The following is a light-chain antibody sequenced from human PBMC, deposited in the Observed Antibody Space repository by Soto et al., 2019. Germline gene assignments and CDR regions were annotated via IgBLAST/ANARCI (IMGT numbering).Light chain of an antibody. CDR1: QSVPRSY. J-gene: IGKJ5*01. CDR3: QQYNNWPPIT. V-gene: IGKV3-15*01. Sequence: EIVLTQSPATLSLSPGERAPLSCRASQSVPRSYLAWYQQKPGQAPRLLIYGASTRATGIPARFSGSGSGTEFTLTISSLQSEDFAVYYCQQYNNWPPITFGQGTRLEI. CDR2: GAS.